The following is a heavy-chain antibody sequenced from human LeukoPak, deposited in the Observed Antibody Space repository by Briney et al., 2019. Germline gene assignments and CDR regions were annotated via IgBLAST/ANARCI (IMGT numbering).Heavy chain of an antibody. V-gene: IGHV3-74*01. CDR3: ARVYYDSSGYYLDY. CDR1: GFTFSSYW. J-gene: IGHJ4*02. Sequence: GGSLRLSCAASGFTFSSYWMHWVRQAPGKGLVWVSRINSDGSSTSYADSVKGRFTISRDNAKNSLYLQMNSLRAEDTAVYYCARVYYDSSGYYLDYWGQGTLVTVSS. D-gene: IGHD3-22*01. CDR2: INSDGSST.